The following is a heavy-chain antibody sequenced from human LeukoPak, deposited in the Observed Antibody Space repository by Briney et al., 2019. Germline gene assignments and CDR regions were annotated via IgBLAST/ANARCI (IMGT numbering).Heavy chain of an antibody. CDR3: ARDQSLGTYGSGSWWFDP. J-gene: IGHJ5*02. V-gene: IGHV4-4*07. CDR1: GGSISSYY. Sequence: SETLSLTCTVSGGSISSYYWSWIRQPAGKGLEWIGRIYSSGSTIYNPSLKSRVTMSVDTSKNQFSLKLSSVTAADTAVYYCARDQSLGTYGSGSWWFDPWGQGTLVTVSS. CDR2: IYSSGST. D-gene: IGHD3-10*01.